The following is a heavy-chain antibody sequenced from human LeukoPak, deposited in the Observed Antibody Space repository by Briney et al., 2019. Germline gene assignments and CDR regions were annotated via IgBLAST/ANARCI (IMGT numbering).Heavy chain of an antibody. J-gene: IGHJ4*02. CDR1: GGSISSYY. D-gene: IGHD3-10*01. Sequence: SETLSLTCTVSGGSISSYYWSWIRQPPGKGLEWIGYIYYSGSTNYNPSLKSRVTIPVDTSKNQFSLKLSSVTAADTAVYYCAREIRGPYYYGSGSYYNGYFDYWGQGTLVTVSS. CDR2: IYYSGST. CDR3: AREIRGPYYYGSGSYYNGYFDY. V-gene: IGHV4-59*01.